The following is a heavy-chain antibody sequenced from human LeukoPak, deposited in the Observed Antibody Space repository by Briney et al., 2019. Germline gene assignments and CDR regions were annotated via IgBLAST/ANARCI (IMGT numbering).Heavy chain of an antibody. CDR2: IKSDGSST. Sequence: GGSLRLSCAASGFSFSSYWMHWVRQAPGKGLVWVSRIKSDGSSTRYADSVKGRFTISRDNAKNTLYLQMNSLRAEDTAVYYCTRSDWFDPWGQGTLVTVSS. V-gene: IGHV3-74*01. CDR3: TRSDWFDP. CDR1: GFSFSSYW. J-gene: IGHJ5*02.